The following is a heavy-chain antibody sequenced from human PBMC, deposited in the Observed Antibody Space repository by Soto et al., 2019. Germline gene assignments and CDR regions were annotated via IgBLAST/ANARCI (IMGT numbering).Heavy chain of an antibody. D-gene: IGHD3-10*01. Sequence: QVQLVQSGAEVKKPGASVKVSCKASGYTFTSYDINWVRQATGQGLEWMGWMNPHSGNTGYAQKFQGRVNMPRNTTISTAYMELSSLRSEDTAVYYGALAGVRRMDVWGQGTTVTVSS. CDR2: MNPHSGNT. CDR1: GYTFTSYD. V-gene: IGHV1-8*01. J-gene: IGHJ6*02. CDR3: ALAGVRRMDV.